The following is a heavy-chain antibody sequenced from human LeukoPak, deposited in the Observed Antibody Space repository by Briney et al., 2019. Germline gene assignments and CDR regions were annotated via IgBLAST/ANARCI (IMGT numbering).Heavy chain of an antibody. V-gene: IGHV1-18*01. Sequence: ASVKVSCKASGYTFTSYGISWVRQAPGQGLEWMGWISAYNGNTNYAQKLQGRVTMTTDTSTSTAYMELRSLRSDDTAVYYCARVSDIVATMDWFDPWGQGTLVTVSS. CDR1: GYTFTSYG. CDR3: ARVSDIVATMDWFDP. D-gene: IGHD5-12*01. J-gene: IGHJ5*02. CDR2: ISAYNGNT.